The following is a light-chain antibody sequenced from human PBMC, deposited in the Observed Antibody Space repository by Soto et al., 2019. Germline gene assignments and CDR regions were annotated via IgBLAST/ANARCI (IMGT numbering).Light chain of an antibody. V-gene: IGKV3-20*01. Sequence: EILFTQAPATLSFSPGERASLSCRASQSVSTYLAWYQPKPGQAPRLLVYGASSRATGIPDRFSGSGSGTDFTLTISRLEPEDFAVYYCQQYGSSPGTFGQGTKVDIK. CDR2: GAS. J-gene: IGKJ1*01. CDR1: QSVSTY. CDR3: QQYGSSPGT.